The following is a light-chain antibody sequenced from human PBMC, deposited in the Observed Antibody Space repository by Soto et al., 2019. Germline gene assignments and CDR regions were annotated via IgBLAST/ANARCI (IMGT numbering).Light chain of an antibody. CDR2: DAS. V-gene: IGKV1-5*01. Sequence: DIQMTQSPSTLSASVGDRVTITCRASQSISSWLAWYQQKPGKAPKLLIYDASSLESGVPSRFSGSGFGTEFTLTISSLQPDDFATYYCQQYNSYSTFVQGTKVDIK. CDR3: QQYNSYST. J-gene: IGKJ1*01. CDR1: QSISSW.